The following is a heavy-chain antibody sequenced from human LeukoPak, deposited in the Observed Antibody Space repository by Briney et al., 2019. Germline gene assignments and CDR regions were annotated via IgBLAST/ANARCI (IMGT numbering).Heavy chain of an antibody. D-gene: IGHD6-13*01. CDR3: ARSGYSSSLGYYYYYYLDV. Sequence: ASVKVSCKASGGTFSSYAISWVRQAPGQGLEWMGGIIPIFGTANYAQKFQGRVTITADKSTSTAYMELSSLRSEDTAVYYCARSGYSSSLGYYYYYYLDVWGKGTTVTVSS. J-gene: IGHJ6*03. CDR1: GGTFSSYA. V-gene: IGHV1-69*06. CDR2: IIPIFGTA.